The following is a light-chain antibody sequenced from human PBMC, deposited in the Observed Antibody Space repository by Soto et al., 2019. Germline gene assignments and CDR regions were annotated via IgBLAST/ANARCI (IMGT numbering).Light chain of an antibody. V-gene: IGLV2-14*01. Sequence: QSAGTEPGSVCASLGQSITISCTGTGSDIGAYNSVSWYQQHPGKAPKLIVFQVSFRPSAVSDRFSGSKSDNTASLTISGLQTEDEADYFCLSYTTSSTFVFGTGTKVTVL. CDR2: QVS. J-gene: IGLJ1*01. CDR3: LSYTTSSTFV. CDR1: GSDIGAYNS.